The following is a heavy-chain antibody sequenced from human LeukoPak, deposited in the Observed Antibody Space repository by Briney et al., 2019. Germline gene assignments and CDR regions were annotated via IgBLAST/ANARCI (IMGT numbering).Heavy chain of an antibody. D-gene: IGHD2-15*01. Sequence: PGGSLRLTCAASGVTFSSGGKYWGRLVQGKGLERVGVVWNDGSQKYYEDSVKDRCTIFRDNTKNKLFLQMQSLRAEDTAVYYCARDRCSCGSCVSRAEYYQQWGVGTLVTVSS. CDR3: ARDRCSCGSCVSRAEYYQQ. CDR2: VWNDGSQK. CDR1: GVTFSSGG. J-gene: IGHJ1*01. V-gene: IGHV3-33*01.